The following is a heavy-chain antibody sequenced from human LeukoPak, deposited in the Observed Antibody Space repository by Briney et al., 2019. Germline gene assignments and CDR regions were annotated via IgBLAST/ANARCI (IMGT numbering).Heavy chain of an antibody. CDR3: ARDLIVARKKVHLDY. V-gene: IGHV1-46*01. CDR1: GYTFTSYD. J-gene: IGHJ4*02. Sequence: GASVKVSCKASGYTFTSYDINWVRQATGQGLEWMGIINPSGGSTSYAQKVQGRVTMTRDMSTSTVYMELSSLRSEDTAVYYCARDLIVARKKVHLDYWDQGTGVTVTS. CDR2: INPSGGST. D-gene: IGHD2-15*01.